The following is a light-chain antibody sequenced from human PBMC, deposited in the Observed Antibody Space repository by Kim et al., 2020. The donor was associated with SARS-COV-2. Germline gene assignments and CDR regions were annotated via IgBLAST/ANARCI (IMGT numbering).Light chain of an antibody. V-gene: IGKV1-39*01. CDR1: QSISSY. CDR3: QQLYSTPRT. Sequence: ASVGDRVTITCRASQSISSYLTWYQQKPGKAPNLLIYAASSLQSGVPSRFSGSGSGTDFTLTISSLQPEDFAVYYCQQLYSTPRTFGEGTKVDIK. J-gene: IGKJ1*01. CDR2: AAS.